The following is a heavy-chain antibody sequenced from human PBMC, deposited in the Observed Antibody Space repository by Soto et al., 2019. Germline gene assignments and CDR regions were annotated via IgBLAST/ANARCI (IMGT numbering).Heavy chain of an antibody. Sequence: SETLSLTCAVSSGSISSSNWWSWVRQPPGKGLEWIGEINHSGSINYNPSLKSRVTISVDTSKNQFSLKLSSVTAADTAVYYCAQQTYDFWSGYFDSDYWGQGTLVTVSS. J-gene: IGHJ4*02. V-gene: IGHV4-4*02. CDR2: INHSGSI. CDR3: AQQTYDFWSGYFDSDY. CDR1: SGSISSSNW. D-gene: IGHD3-3*01.